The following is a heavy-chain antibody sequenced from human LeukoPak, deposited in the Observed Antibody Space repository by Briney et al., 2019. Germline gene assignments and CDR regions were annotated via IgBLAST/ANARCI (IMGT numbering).Heavy chain of an antibody. CDR1: GYTFTGYY. CDR2: INPNSGGT. CDR3: ARALYDSSGYDY. J-gene: IGHJ4*02. D-gene: IGHD3-22*01. Sequence: GASVKVPCKASGYTFTGYYMHWVRQAPGQGLEWMGRINPNSGGTNYAQKFQGRVTMTRDTSISTAYMELSRLRSDDTAVYYCARALYDSSGYDYWGQGTLVTVSS. V-gene: IGHV1-2*06.